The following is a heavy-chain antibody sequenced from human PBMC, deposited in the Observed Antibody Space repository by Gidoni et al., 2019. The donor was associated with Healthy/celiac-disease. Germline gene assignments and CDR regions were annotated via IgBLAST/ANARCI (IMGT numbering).Heavy chain of an antibody. CDR1: GFTFSSYW. D-gene: IGHD6-6*01. Sequence: EVQLVESGGGLVQPGGSLGLSCAASGFTFSSYWRSWVRQAPGEGLEWVANIKQDGSEKDYVDSVKGRFTISRDNAKNSLYLQMNSLRAEDTAVYYCAREYSSSIRSYGMDVWGQGTTVTVSS. CDR2: IKQDGSEK. V-gene: IGHV3-7*01. J-gene: IGHJ6*02. CDR3: AREYSSSIRSYGMDV.